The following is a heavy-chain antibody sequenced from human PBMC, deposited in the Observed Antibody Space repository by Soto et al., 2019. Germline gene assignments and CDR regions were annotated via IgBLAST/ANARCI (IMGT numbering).Heavy chain of an antibody. V-gene: IGHV1-69*13. CDR3: ARSAYCGGDCYPPFDY. CDR1: GGTFSSYA. CDR2: IIPIFGTA. Sequence: EASVKVSCKASGGTFSSYAISWVRQAPGQGLEWMGGIIPIFGTANYAQKFQGRVTITADESTSTAYMELSSLRSEDTAVYYCARSAYCGGDCYPPFDYWGQGTLVTVSS. D-gene: IGHD2-21*02. J-gene: IGHJ4*02.